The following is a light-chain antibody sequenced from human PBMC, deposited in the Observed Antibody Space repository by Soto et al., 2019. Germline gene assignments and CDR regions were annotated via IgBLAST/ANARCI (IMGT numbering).Light chain of an antibody. V-gene: IGKV1-13*02. CDR3: QQSNSYPYP. CDR1: QGISSA. CDR2: DAS. Sequence: AIQLTQSPSSLSASVGDRVTITCRASQGISSALAWYQQKPGKAPKLLIYDASSFESGVPQRFSGSGSGTDFTLTISSLQPEHFAPYYCQQSNSYPYPFCGGTKLEIK. J-gene: IGKJ4*01.